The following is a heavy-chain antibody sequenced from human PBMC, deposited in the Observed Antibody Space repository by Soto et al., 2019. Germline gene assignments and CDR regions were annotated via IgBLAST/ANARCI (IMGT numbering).Heavy chain of an antibody. CDR2: IIPIFGTA. Sequence: QVQLVQSGAEVKKPGSSVKVSCKASGGTFSSYAISWVRQAPGQGLEWMGGIIPIFGTANYAQKFQGRVTITADESTSTAYMELSSLRSEDTAVYYCARPAGNTAMAHFYGMDVWGQGTTVTVSS. CDR3: ARPAGNTAMAHFYGMDV. CDR1: GGTFSSYA. V-gene: IGHV1-69*12. D-gene: IGHD5-18*01. J-gene: IGHJ6*02.